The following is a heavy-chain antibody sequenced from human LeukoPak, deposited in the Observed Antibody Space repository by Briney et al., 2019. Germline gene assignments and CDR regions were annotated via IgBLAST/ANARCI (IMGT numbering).Heavy chain of an antibody. Sequence: GGSLRLSCVDPGFTFRSSAMSWVRPAPGRGLWRVAYIQYDGSNEQYADSVKGRFSISRDSSKNILYLQMNSLRAEDTAVYYCAKDRCSNGIGCYYYYMDVWGKGTTVTISS. CDR2: IQYDGSNE. CDR3: AKDRCSNGIGCYYYYMDV. D-gene: IGHD2-8*01. J-gene: IGHJ6*03. CDR1: GFTFRSSA. V-gene: IGHV3-30*02.